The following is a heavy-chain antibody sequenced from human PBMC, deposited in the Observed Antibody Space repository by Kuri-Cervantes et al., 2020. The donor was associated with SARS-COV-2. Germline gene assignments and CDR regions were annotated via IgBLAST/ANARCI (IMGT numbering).Heavy chain of an antibody. CDR2: ISSSSSYI. V-gene: IGHV3-21*05. J-gene: IGHJ4*02. CDR1: GFTFSSYS. Sequence: GESLKISCAASGFTFSSYSMNWVRQAPGKGLEWVSYISSSSSYIYYADSVKGRFTISRDNSKNTLYLQMNSLRAEDTAVYYCARDEDSYDAAGYFDYWGQGTLVTVSS. CDR3: ARDEDSYDAAGYFDY. D-gene: IGHD5-18*01.